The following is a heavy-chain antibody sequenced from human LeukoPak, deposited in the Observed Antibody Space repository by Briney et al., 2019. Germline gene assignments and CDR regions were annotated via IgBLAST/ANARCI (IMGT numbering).Heavy chain of an antibody. CDR3: ARGGLRTGYSGYGDYYYYGMDV. CDR2: IIPIFGTA. Sequence: SVKVSCKASGGTFSSYAISWVRQAPGQGLEWMGGIIPIFGTANYAQKFKGRVTIPADESTSTAYMELSSLRSEDTAVYYCARGGLRTGYSGYGDYYYYGMDVWGQGTTVTVSS. CDR1: GGTFSSYA. V-gene: IGHV1-69*13. J-gene: IGHJ6*02. D-gene: IGHD5-12*01.